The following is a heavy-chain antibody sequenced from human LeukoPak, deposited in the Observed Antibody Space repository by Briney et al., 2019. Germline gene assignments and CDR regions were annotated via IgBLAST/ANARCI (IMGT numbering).Heavy chain of an antibody. J-gene: IGHJ4*02. D-gene: IGHD3-22*01. CDR2: INWNGGST. Sequence: GGSLRLSCAASGFTFDDYGMSWVRQAPGKGLEWVSGINWNGGSTGYADSVKGRFTISRDNAKNSLYLQMNSLRAEDTAVYYCARGGIYYYDSSGYYALFGYWGQGTLVTVSS. V-gene: IGHV3-20*04. CDR1: GFTFDDYG. CDR3: ARGGIYYYDSSGYYALFGY.